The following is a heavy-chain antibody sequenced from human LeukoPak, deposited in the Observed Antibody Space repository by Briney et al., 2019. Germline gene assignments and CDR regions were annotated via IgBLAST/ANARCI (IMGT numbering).Heavy chain of an antibody. CDR1: GFTFTSYS. D-gene: IGHD3-22*01. Sequence: GGSLRLSCAASGFTFTSYSMNWVRQAPGKGLEWVSTISGSGGSTYYADSVKGRFTISRDNSKNTLYLQMNSLRAEDTAVYYCAKDRHYYDSSGYYSFDYWGQGTLVTVSS. V-gene: IGHV3-23*01. CDR3: AKDRHYYDSSGYYSFDY. J-gene: IGHJ4*02. CDR2: ISGSGGST.